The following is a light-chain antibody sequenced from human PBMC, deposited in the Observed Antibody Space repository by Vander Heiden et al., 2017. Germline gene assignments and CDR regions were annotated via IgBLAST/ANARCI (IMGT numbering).Light chain of an antibody. Sequence: DIQMTQSPSSLSASVGDRVIIPCRASQSISSYLNWYQQKPGKAPKLLIYGASSLLSGVPSRFSGSGSETDFTLTINSLQPEDFATYYCQQSYDPPLTFGGGTKVDIK. CDR3: QQSYDPPLT. CDR1: QSISSY. J-gene: IGKJ4*01. CDR2: GAS. V-gene: IGKV1-39*01.